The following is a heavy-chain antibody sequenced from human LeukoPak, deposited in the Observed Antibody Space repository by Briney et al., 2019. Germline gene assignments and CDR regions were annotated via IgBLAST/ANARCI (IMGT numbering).Heavy chain of an antibody. CDR3: ARNVEYCSNGRCYFDS. J-gene: IGHJ4*02. CDR1: GFTFSACG. V-gene: IGHV3-33*01. CDR2: IRPDGSDT. D-gene: IGHD2-8*01. Sequence: PGRSLRLSCAASGFTFSACGIHWVRQAPGKGLEWVALIRPDGSDTYYADSVKGRFTISRDNSRSTLYLQMNSLGAEDTAVYYCARNVEYCSNGRCYFDSWGQGTLVTVSS.